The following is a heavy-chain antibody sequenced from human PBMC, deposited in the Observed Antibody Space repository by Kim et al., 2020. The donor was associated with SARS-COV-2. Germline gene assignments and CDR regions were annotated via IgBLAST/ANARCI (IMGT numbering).Heavy chain of an antibody. Sequence: GGSLRLSCSGSGFNFSNFWMSWVRQAPGKGLEWVANIKHDGSRVFYVDSVKGRFTIFRDNAKKSVYLQMNSLRIEDTAVYFCARDEEWEPLVFDYWGQGSLVAVFS. D-gene: IGHD1-26*01. CDR2: IKHDGSRV. CDR1: GFNFSNFW. V-gene: IGHV3-7*01. CDR3: ARDEEWEPLVFDY. J-gene: IGHJ4*02.